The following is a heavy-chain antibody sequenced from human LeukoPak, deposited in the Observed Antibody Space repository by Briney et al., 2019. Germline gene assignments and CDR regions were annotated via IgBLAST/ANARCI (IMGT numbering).Heavy chain of an antibody. CDR2: MNPNSGNT. D-gene: IGHD6-6*01. CDR1: GYTFTSYD. J-gene: IGHJ6*03. Sequence: ASVKVSRKASGYTFTSYDINWVRQATGQGLEWMGWMNPNSGNTGYAQKFQGRVTMTRNTSISTAYMELSSLRSEDTAVYYCARRSGARPYYYYYMDVWGKGTTVTVSS. V-gene: IGHV1-8*01. CDR3: ARRSGARPYYYYYMDV.